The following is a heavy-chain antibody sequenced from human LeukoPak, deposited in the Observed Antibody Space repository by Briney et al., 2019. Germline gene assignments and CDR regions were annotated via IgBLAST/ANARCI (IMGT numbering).Heavy chain of an antibody. V-gene: IGHV3-53*01. D-gene: IGHD6-19*01. Sequence: GGSLRLSCVVSGFTVSTNYMSWVRQAPGKGLEGVAVIYSGGSTYYADSVKGRFTISRDNSKNTLYLQMNSPRADDTAVYHCARGGIAVASDYWGQGTLVTVSS. J-gene: IGHJ4*02. CDR3: ARGGIAVASDY. CDR2: IYSGGST. CDR1: GFTVSTNY.